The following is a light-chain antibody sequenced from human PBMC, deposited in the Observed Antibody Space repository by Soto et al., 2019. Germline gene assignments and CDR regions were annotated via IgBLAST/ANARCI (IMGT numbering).Light chain of an antibody. V-gene: IGKV3D-20*02. CDR1: QSVSNTY. CDR2: DTS. Sequence: EIVLTQSPGTLSLSPGERATLSCRTSQSVSNTYVAWYQQKPGQAPRLLIYDTSSRVTGIPDRFSGSGSGTDFTLTISSLEPEDFAVYYCQQRTNWLTFGGGTKVDIK. J-gene: IGKJ4*01. CDR3: QQRTNWLT.